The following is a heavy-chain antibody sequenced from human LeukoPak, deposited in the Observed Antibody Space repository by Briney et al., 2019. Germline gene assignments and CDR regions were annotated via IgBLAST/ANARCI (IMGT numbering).Heavy chain of an antibody. CDR1: GGTFSSYA. CDR2: IIPIFGTA. CDR3: ARAGDIVVVVAATPEYAFDI. V-gene: IGHV1-69*06. J-gene: IGHJ3*02. Sequence: SVKVSCKASGGTFSSYAISWVRQAPGQGLEWMGGIIPIFGTANYAQKFQGRVTITADKSTSTAYMELSSLRSEDTAVYYCARAGDIVVVVAATPEYAFDIWGQGTMVTVSS. D-gene: IGHD2-15*01.